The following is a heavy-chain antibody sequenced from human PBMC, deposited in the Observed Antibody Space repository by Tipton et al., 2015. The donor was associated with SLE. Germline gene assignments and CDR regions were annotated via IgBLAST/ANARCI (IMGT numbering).Heavy chain of an antibody. CDR2: VYNGGKT. Sequence: TLSLTCTVSGGALSNYYWSWVRQPPGKGLEWIGFVYNGGKTRYTPSLESRVTISVDTSKNQFSLKLTSVTAADTAVYYCARVYGSSYSHFDHWGQGTLVTVSS. D-gene: IGHD3-22*01. CDR3: ARVYGSSYSHFDH. CDR1: GGALSNYY. J-gene: IGHJ4*02. V-gene: IGHV4-59*01.